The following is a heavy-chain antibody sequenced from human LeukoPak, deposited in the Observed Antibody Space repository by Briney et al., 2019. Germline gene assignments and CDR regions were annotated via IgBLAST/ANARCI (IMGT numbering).Heavy chain of an antibody. D-gene: IGHD5-24*01. V-gene: IGHV4-39*01. CDR1: GDSIRSNSFF. J-gene: IGHJ5*02. CDR3: ARRNGHTWDVGNWFDP. CDR2: ISYNGVT. Sequence: PSETLSLTCSVSGDSIRSNSFFWGWVRQPPGMGLEWIASISYNGVTYYSPFLSSRATVSVDTSKNQFSLRLFSVTAADTAVYYCARRNGHTWDVGNWFDPWGPAPWSPSPQ.